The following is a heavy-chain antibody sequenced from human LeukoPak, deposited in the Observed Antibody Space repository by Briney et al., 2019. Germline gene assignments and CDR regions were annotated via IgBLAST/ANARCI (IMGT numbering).Heavy chain of an antibody. V-gene: IGHV3-23*01. CDR3: ARGLSGYASSLGY. CDR2: ISASGGNT. J-gene: IGHJ4*02. D-gene: IGHD6-6*01. Sequence: GGSLRLSCAASGFTFYNYAMSWVRQAPAKGLEWVSGISASGGNTYYANSVKGRFTISRHNSKNTLYLQMNSLRAEDTAVYYCARGLSGYASSLGYWGQGTLVTVSA. CDR1: GFTFYNYA.